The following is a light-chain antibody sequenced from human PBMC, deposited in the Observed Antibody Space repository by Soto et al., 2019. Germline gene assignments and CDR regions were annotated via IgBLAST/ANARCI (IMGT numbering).Light chain of an antibody. J-gene: IGKJ2*01. CDR3: QQFNKWPMYT. CDR1: QSVSRN. V-gene: IGKV3-15*01. Sequence: EIVMTQSPATLSVSPGERATLSCRTSQSVSRNLAWCQQKPGQAPRLLIYDASTRATGVPARFSGSGSGTEFTLTISGLQSVDFAVYYCQQFNKWPMYTFGQGTKLEIK. CDR2: DAS.